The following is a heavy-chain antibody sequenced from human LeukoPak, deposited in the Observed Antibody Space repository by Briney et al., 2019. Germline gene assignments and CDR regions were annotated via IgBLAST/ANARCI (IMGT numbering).Heavy chain of an antibody. V-gene: IGHV1-18*01. CDR3: ARVAPHRRLAVSGLVYFDY. J-gene: IGHJ4*02. CDR2: ISGYNGNT. D-gene: IGHD3-10*01. Sequence: ASVKVSCKASGYTFTSYDINWVRQAPGQGLEWMGWISGYNGNTNYAQKFQGRVTMTTDTSTNTAYMELRSLGSDDTAVYYCARVAPHRRLAVSGLVYFDYWGQGTLVTVSS. CDR1: GYTFTSYD.